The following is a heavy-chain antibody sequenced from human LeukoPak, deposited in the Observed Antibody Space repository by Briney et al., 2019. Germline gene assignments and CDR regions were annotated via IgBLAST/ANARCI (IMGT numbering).Heavy chain of an antibody. D-gene: IGHD6-6*01. CDR1: GYTFTDYY. V-gene: IGHV1-2*02. Sequence: GASVKVSCTGSGYTFTDYYLHWVRQAPGQGREWMGWINPNSGGTNYAQKFHGSVTMTRDTSISTAYMELGRLRSDDTAVYYCARLGSSSFDWGQGTLVTVSS. CDR2: INPNSGGT. J-gene: IGHJ4*02. CDR3: ARLGSSSFD.